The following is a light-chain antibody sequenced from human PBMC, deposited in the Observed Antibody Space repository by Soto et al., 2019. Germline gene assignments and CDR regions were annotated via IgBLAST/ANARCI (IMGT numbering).Light chain of an antibody. J-gene: IGKJ1*01. CDR1: QSISSY. V-gene: IGKV1-39*01. CDR2: DAS. CDR3: QQSYSIPWT. Sequence: DIQMTQSPSSLSASVGDRVTITCRASQSISSYLNWYQQKPGKAPKLLIYDASSLESGVPSRFSGSGSGTDFTLTISSLQPEDFATYYCQQSYSIPWTFGQGTNVDIK.